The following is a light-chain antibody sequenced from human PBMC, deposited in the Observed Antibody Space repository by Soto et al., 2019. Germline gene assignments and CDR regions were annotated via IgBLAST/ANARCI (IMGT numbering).Light chain of an antibody. CDR3: QQYNNWPQT. J-gene: IGKJ1*01. Sequence: EIVMTQSPATPSVSPGERATLSCRASQSVATNLAWYQQKPGQPPRLLIYGASTRATGIPARFSGSGSGTEFTLTISSLQSEDFAVYYCQQYNNWPQTFGQGTKVDI. V-gene: IGKV3-15*01. CDR2: GAS. CDR1: QSVATN.